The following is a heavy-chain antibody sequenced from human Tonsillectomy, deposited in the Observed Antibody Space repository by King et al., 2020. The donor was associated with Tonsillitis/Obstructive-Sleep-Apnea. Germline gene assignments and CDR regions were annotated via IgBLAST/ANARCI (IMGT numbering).Heavy chain of an antibody. CDR3: ARDKRWELQYVTYFDV. CDR2: IKQDGREK. CDR1: GFTFSSFL. V-gene: IGHV3-7*04. J-gene: IGHJ4*02. Sequence: VQLVESGGGLVQPGGSLRLSCAASGFTFSSFLMSCVRQAPGKGLDWVANIKQDGREKYYVSSVKCRFTISRDNAKNLLYFQMNSLGAADTAVYYCARDKRWELQYVTYFDVWGQGTLVTVSS. D-gene: IGHD1-26*01.